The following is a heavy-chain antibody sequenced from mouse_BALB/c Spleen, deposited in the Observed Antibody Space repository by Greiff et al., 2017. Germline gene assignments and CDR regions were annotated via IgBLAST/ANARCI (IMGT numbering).Heavy chain of an antibody. D-gene: IGHD2-1*01. CDR1: GYTFTDYN. CDR3: ARDGNYVWYFDV. CDR2: IYPYNGGT. J-gene: IGHJ1*01. V-gene: IGHV1S29*02. Sequence: EVQLVESGPELVKPGASVKISCKASGYTFTDYNMHWVKQSHGKSLEWIGYIYPYNGGTGYNQKFKSKATLTVDNSSSTAYMELRSLTSEDSAVYYCARDGNYVWYFDVWGAGTTVTVSS.